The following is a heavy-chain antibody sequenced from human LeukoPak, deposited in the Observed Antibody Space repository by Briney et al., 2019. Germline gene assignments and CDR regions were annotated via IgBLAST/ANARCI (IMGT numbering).Heavy chain of an antibody. V-gene: IGHV3-30-3*01. CDR1: GFTFSSYA. Sequence: PGRSLRLSCAASGFTFSSYAMHWVRQAPGKGLEWVAVISYDGSNKYYADSVKGRFTISRDNSKNTLYLQMNSLRAEDTAVYYCARSQKRWLQGLPFYWGQGTLVTVSS. D-gene: IGHD5-24*01. CDR3: ARSQKRWLQGLPFY. J-gene: IGHJ4*02. CDR2: ISYDGSNK.